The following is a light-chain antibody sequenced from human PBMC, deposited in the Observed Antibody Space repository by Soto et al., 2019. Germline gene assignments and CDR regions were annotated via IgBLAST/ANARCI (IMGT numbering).Light chain of an antibody. CDR1: ESISKW. CDR3: QHYNSYWT. V-gene: IGKV1-5*01. Sequence: EIQMTQSPSTMSQSVLARLTITCRASESISKWLAWYQQKPGKAPELLISDASSLESGVPSRFSGSGSGTLFTLTISSLHPDDFATYYCQHYNSYWTFCQGTKVDI. J-gene: IGKJ1*01. CDR2: DAS.